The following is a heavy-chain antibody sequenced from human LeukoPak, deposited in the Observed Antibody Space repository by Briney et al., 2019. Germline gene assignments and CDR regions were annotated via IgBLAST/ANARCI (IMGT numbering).Heavy chain of an antibody. CDR1: GFIVSSNS. D-gene: IGHD5-12*01. J-gene: IGHJ4*02. V-gene: IGHV3-53*01. CDR3: MWISTGGY. Sequence: GGSLSLFCAASGFIVSSNSMTGVRQAPGKGLEWVSVIYSGGDTYYADSVKCRFHISRDNSKNTVYLQMNSLRPEDTAVYYCMWISTGGYWGQGTLVTVS. CDR2: IYSGGDT.